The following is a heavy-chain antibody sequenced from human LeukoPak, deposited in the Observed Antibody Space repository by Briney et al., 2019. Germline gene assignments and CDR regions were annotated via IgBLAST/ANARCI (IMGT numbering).Heavy chain of an antibody. V-gene: IGHV3-48*03. D-gene: IGHD3-3*02. CDR2: INNGGGTI. Sequence: PGGSLRLSCAASGFSFSNYEMNWVRQSPGKGLEWVSYINNGGGTIWYADSVKGRFTISRDNTKNSLYLQMNSLRAEDTAMYYCASEAVLVAAGIDCWGQGTRVTVSS. J-gene: IGHJ4*02. CDR1: GFSFSNYE. CDR3: ASEAVLVAAGIDC.